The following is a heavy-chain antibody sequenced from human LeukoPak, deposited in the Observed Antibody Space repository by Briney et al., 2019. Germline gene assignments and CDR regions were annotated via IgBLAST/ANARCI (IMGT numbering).Heavy chain of an antibody. CDR1: GGSISSGDYY. J-gene: IGHJ4*02. CDR2: IYYSGST. D-gene: IGHD4-23*01. CDR3: ARREEVVTSFDY. Sequence: KPSQTLSLTCTVSGGSISSGDYYWSWIRQPPGKGLEWIGYIYYSGSTYYNPSLKSRVTISVDTSKNQFSLKLSSVTAADTAVYYCARREEVVTSFDYWGQGTLVTVSS. V-gene: IGHV4-30-4*01.